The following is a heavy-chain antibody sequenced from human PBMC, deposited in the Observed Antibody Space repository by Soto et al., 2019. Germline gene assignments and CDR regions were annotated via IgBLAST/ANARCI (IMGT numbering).Heavy chain of an antibody. D-gene: IGHD6-19*01. CDR2: ISGSGDST. V-gene: IGHV3-23*01. CDR1: GFTFSSYA. J-gene: IGHJ1*01. Sequence: EVQLLESGGSLVQPGGSLRLSCAASGFTFSSYAMSWVGQAPGKRLEWVSGISGSGDSTYYADSVKGRFTISRDNSKKTLYLQMNSLRAEDTAVYYYAKGVPGIAVAGTGYFQHWGQGTLVTVSS. CDR3: AKGVPGIAVAGTGYFQH.